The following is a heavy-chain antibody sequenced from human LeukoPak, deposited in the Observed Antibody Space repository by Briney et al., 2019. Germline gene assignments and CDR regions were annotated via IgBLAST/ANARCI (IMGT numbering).Heavy chain of an antibody. J-gene: IGHJ6*04. D-gene: IGHD3-22*01. CDR3: ARDPDSSGYSDV. Sequence: GGSLRLSCAASGFTFSSYAMHWVRQAPGKGLEWVADISYDGSNKYHADSVKGRFTISRDNSKNTLYLQMNSLRAEDTAVYYCARDPDSSGYSDVWGKGTTVTVSS. CDR1: GFTFSSYA. V-gene: IGHV3-30-3*01. CDR2: ISYDGSNK.